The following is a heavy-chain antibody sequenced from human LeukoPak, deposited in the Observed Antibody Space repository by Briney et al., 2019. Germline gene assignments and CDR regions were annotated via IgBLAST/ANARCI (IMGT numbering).Heavy chain of an antibody. V-gene: IGHV3-53*01. Sequence: GGSLRLSCAASGFTVSTNYMSWVRQVSGEGLEFVSLISTGGTTHYADSVKGRFSISRDDSKNTLYLQMNSLRAEGTAVYYCAKDLGRYRNNYFDYWGQGTLVTVSS. CDR2: ISTGGTT. J-gene: IGHJ4*02. D-gene: IGHD1-26*01. CDR3: AKDLGRYRNNYFDY. CDR1: GFTVSTNY.